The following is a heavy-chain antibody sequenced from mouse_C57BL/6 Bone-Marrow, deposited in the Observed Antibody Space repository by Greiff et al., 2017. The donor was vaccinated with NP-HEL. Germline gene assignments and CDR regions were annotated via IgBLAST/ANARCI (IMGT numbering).Heavy chain of an antibody. CDR2: IDPEDGET. Sequence: VQLQQSGAELVKPGASVKLSCTASGFNIKDYYMHWVKQRTEQGLEWIGRIDPEDGETKYAPKFQGKATITADTSSNTAYLQLSSLTSEDTAVYSCARGSTVVATDYAMDYWGQGNSVTVSS. V-gene: IGHV14-2*01. J-gene: IGHJ4*01. CDR3: ARGSTVVATDYAMDY. CDR1: GFNIKDYY. D-gene: IGHD1-1*01.